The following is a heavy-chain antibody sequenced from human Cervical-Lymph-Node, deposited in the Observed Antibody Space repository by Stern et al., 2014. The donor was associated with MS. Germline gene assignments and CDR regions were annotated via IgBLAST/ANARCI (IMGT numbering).Heavy chain of an antibody. D-gene: IGHD3-22*01. CDR3: ARDALSSGPFEY. V-gene: IGHV3-33*01. J-gene: IGHJ4*02. CDR1: GFTFSSDG. Sequence: VQLVESGGGVVQPGKSLRLSCAASGFTFSSDGMHWVRQAPGKGLEWVAVIWSDGNNKHYADSVKGRFTISRDNSKNTLWLQMNSLRAEDTAVYYCARDALSSGPFEYWGQGTLVTVSS. CDR2: IWSDGNNK.